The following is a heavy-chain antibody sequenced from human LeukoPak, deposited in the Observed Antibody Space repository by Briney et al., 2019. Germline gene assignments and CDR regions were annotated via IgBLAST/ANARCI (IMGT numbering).Heavy chain of an antibody. D-gene: IGHD6-19*01. CDR1: GYTFTGYY. J-gene: IGHJ4*02. V-gene: IGHV1-2*02. Sequence: GASVKVSCKASGYTFTGYYMHWVRQAPGQGLEWMGWINPNSGGTNYAQKFQGRVTMTRDTSISTAYMELSRLRSDDTAVYYCAREQGSGWVTIDYWGQGTLVTVSS. CDR3: AREQGSGWVTIDY. CDR2: INPNSGGT.